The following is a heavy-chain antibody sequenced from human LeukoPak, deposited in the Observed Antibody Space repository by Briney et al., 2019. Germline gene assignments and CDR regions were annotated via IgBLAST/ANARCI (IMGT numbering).Heavy chain of an antibody. CDR1: GYTFTGYY. CDR3: ARDLRYYDSSGYYYKAFDI. Sequence: ASVKVSCKASGYTFTGYYMHWVRQAPGQGLEWMGRINPNSGGTNYAQKFQGRVTMTGDTSISTAYMELSRLRSDDTAVYYCARDLRYYDSSGYYYKAFDIWGQGTMVTVSS. J-gene: IGHJ3*02. D-gene: IGHD3-22*01. V-gene: IGHV1-2*06. CDR2: INPNSGGT.